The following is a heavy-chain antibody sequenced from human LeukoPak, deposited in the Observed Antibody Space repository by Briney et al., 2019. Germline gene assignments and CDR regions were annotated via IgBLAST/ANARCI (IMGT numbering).Heavy chain of an antibody. D-gene: IGHD1-20*01. CDR3: ARHHSITTLDY. CDR1: GGSISSYY. CDR2: IYYSGST. J-gene: IGHJ4*02. Sequence: SETLSLTCTVSGGSISSYYWSWIRQPPGKGLEWIGYIYYSGSTNYNPSLKSRVTISVDTSKNQFSLKLSSVTAADTAVYYCARHHSITTLDYWGQGTLVTVSS. V-gene: IGHV4-59*08.